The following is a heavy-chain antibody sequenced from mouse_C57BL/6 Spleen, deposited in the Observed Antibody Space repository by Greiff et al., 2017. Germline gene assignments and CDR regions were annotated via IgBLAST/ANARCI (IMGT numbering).Heavy chain of an antibody. CDR2: IDPNSGGT. V-gene: IGHV1-72*01. J-gene: IGHJ2*01. CDR3: ARSRPGLYYFDY. CDR1: GYTFTSYW. Sequence: QVQLKESGAELVKPGASVKLSCKASGYTFTSYWMHWVKQRPGRGLEWIGRIDPNSGGTKYNEKFKSKATLTVDKPSSTAYMQLSSLTSEDSAVYYCARSRPGLYYFDYWGQGTTLTVSS.